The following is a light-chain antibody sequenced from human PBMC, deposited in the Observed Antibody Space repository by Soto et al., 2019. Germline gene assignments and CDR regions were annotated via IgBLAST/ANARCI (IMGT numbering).Light chain of an antibody. CDR3: QQYNNWPPST. CDR2: GAS. J-gene: IGKJ4*01. CDR1: QSVSSN. Sequence: EIVMTQSPATLSVSPGERATLSCRASQSVSSNLAWYQQKPGQAPRLLIYGASTRATGIPVRFSGSGSGTEFTLTISSLQSEDFAVYSCQQYNNWPPSTFGGGTKVEIK. V-gene: IGKV3D-15*01.